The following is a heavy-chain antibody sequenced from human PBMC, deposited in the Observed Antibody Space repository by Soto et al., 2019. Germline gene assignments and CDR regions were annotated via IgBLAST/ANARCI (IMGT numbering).Heavy chain of an antibody. V-gene: IGHV6-1*01. D-gene: IGHD3-16*01. CDR1: GDSVSSISAA. Sequence: PSQTLSLTCAISGDSVSSISAAWSWFRQSPSRGLEWLGRTCYRSKWYYDYAISVKSRIIINPDTSKNQFSLQLNSVTPEDTGVYYCAREGIPNYFYMGVWAKGTTVTVSS. J-gene: IGHJ6*04. CDR2: TCYRSKWYY. CDR3: AREGIPNYFYMGV.